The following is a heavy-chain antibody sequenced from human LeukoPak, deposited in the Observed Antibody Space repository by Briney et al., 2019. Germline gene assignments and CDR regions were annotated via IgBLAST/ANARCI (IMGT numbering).Heavy chain of an antibody. D-gene: IGHD6-19*01. Sequence: PSETLSLTCTVSGYSISSGYFWGWIRQTPGKGLEWIGSIYNSGSTYYNPSLKSRVTLSVDTSKNQFSLQLNSVTAADTAVYYCATDFGDSSGWYRFWGQGTLVAVSS. J-gene: IGHJ4*02. CDR3: ATDFGDSSGWYRF. CDR2: IYNSGST. CDR1: GYSISSGYF. V-gene: IGHV4-38-2*02.